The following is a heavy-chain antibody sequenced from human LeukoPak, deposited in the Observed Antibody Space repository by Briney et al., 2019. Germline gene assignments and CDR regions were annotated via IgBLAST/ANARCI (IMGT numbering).Heavy chain of an antibody. V-gene: IGHV3-7*01. Sequence: GGSLRLSCAASGFTFSSYEMNWVRQAPGKGLEWVANIKRDGSDKYYVDSVKGRFTISRDNAKNSLYLHMNSLRAEDTAVYYCARSMGWRDAFDIWGQGTMVTVSS. CDR1: GFTFSSYE. CDR3: ARSMGWRDAFDI. CDR2: IKRDGSDK. J-gene: IGHJ3*02. D-gene: IGHD6-19*01.